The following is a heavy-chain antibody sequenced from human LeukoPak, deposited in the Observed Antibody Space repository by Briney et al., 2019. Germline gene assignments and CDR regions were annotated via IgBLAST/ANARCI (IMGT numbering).Heavy chain of an antibody. V-gene: IGHV1-8*02. D-gene: IGHD1-14*01. J-gene: IGHJ4*02. CDR2: MNPNTGST. CDR1: GYTFTSYY. CDR3: ARGSTEVLY. Sequence: ASVKVSCKASGYTFTSYYTHWVRQAPGQGLEWMGWMNPNTGSTGYAQKFQGRVTMTANTSISTVYMELSSLRSEDTAIYYCARGSTEVLYWGQGTLITVSS.